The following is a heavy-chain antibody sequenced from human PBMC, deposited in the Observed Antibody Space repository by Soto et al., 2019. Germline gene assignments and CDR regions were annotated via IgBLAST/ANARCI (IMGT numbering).Heavy chain of an antibody. CDR3: ARDIFPAEDTAMAYYYYYGMDV. CDR1: GGSVSSGSYY. CDR2: IYYSGST. J-gene: IGHJ6*02. D-gene: IGHD5-18*01. V-gene: IGHV4-61*01. Sequence: SETLSLTCTVSGGSVSSGSYYWSWIRQPPGKGLEWIGYIYYSGSTNYNPSLKSRVTISVDTSKNQFSLKLSFVTAADTAVYYCARDIFPAEDTAMAYYYYYGMDVWGQGTTVTVSS.